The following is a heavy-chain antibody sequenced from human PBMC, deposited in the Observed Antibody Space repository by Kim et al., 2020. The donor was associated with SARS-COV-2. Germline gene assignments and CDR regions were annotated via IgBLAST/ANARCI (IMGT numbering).Heavy chain of an antibody. V-gene: IGHV4-59*01. J-gene: IGHJ4*02. CDR3: ARRYGPFDY. CDR2: IYYSGST. D-gene: IGHD5-18*01. Sequence: SETLSLTCTVSGGSISSYYWSWIRQPPGKGLEWIGYIYYSGSTNYNPSIKSRVTISVDTTKNQFSLKLSSVTAADTAVYYCARRYGPFDYWGQGNLVTVSS. CDR1: GGSISSYY.